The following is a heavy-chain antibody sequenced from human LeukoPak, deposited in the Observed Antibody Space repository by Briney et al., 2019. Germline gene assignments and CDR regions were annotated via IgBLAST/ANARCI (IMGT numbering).Heavy chain of an antibody. V-gene: IGHV3-7*01. CDR2: IKQDGSDK. J-gene: IGHJ3*02. D-gene: IGHD2-2*01. CDR1: GFTFSSYW. Sequence: GGSLRLSCEASGFTFSSYWMSWVRQAPGKGPEWVANIKQDGSDKYYADSVKGRFTVSRDNAKNSLYLQMNSLRAEDTAVYYCTSLRAAVPYAEEAYDIWGQSTLVTVSS. CDR3: TSLRAAVPYAEEAYDI.